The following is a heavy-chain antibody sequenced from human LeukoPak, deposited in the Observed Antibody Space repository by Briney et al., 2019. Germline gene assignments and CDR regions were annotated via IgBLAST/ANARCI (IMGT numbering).Heavy chain of an antibody. CDR2: MNPNSGNT. CDR1: GYTFTSYD. Sequence: ASVKVSCKASGYTFTSYDINWVRQATGQGLEWMGWMNPNSGNTGYAQKFQGRVTMTRNTSISTAYMELSSQRSEDTAVYYCARFWGDTYYYDSSGPAFDPWGQGTLVTVSS. CDR3: ARFWGDTYYYDSSGPAFDP. D-gene: IGHD3-22*01. J-gene: IGHJ5*02. V-gene: IGHV1-8*01.